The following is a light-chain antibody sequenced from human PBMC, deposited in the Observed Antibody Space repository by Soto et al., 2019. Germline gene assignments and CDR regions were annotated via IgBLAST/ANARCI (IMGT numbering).Light chain of an antibody. CDR2: EVS. J-gene: IGLJ1*01. Sequence: QSVLTQPASVSGSPGQSITISCTGTSSDVGNYKYVSWYQQHPGKAPKLMIYEVSNRPSGVSNRFSGSKSGNTASLTISGLQAEDETDYYCFSYTSSGTYVFGKGTKGTVL. V-gene: IGLV2-14*01. CDR1: SSDVGNYKY. CDR3: FSYTSSGTYV.